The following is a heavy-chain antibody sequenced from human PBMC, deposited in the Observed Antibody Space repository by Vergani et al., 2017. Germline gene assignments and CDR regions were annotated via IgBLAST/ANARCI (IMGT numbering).Heavy chain of an antibody. CDR1: GYTFTSYY. CDR2: INPSGGST. D-gene: IGHD2-8*01. V-gene: IGHV1-46*01. CDR3: ARHGQSGNGPYYYYYMDV. Sequence: QVQLVESGAEVKKPGASVKVSCKASGYTFTSYYMHWVRQAPGQGLEWMGIINPSGGSTSYAQKFQGRVTMTRDTSKNQFSLKLSSVTAADTAVYYCARHGQSGNGPYYYYYMDVWGKGTTVTVSS. J-gene: IGHJ6*03.